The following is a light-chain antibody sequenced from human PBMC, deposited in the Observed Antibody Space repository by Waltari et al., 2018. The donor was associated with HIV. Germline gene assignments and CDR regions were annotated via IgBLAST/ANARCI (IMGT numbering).Light chain of an antibody. CDR2: QDT. V-gene: IGLV3-1*01. Sequence: SYDLTQPPSVSVSPGQTANIASSGDNLDEKYTSWYQQKADQAPVLLMYQDTKRPAGIPARFSGSVSGNTATLTISGTLPLDEGDYYCQAWDSHTVVFGGGTKLTVL. J-gene: IGLJ2*01. CDR3: QAWDSHTVV. CDR1: NLDEKY.